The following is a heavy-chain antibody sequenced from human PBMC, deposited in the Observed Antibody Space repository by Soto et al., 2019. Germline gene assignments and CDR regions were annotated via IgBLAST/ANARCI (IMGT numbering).Heavy chain of an antibody. CDR1: GGSFSPNY. V-gene: IGHV4-59*01. CDR2: IYYMGRN. CDR3: ARDPVGVTHFDY. D-gene: IGHD1-26*01. Sequence: PSETLSLTCKVSGGSFSPNYWNWIRQSPGKGLEWIGYIYYMGRNNYNPSLRSRVTMSIDTSRNQFSLKLRSVTAADTAVYYCARDPVGVTHFDYWGQGALVTVSS. J-gene: IGHJ4*02.